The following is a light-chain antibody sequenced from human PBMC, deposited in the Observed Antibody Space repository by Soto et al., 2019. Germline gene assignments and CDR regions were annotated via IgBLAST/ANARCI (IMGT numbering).Light chain of an antibody. V-gene: IGKV3-20*01. CDR3: QQYGSSPRT. J-gene: IGKJ5*01. CDR2: GAS. Sequence: EIVLTQSPGTLSLSPGERATLFCRASQSVSLGWDQQKPGQAPRLLIFGASNRATGIPDRFSGSGSGTDFTLTISRLEPEDFAVYYCQQYGSSPRTVGQGTRVEIK. CDR1: QSVS.